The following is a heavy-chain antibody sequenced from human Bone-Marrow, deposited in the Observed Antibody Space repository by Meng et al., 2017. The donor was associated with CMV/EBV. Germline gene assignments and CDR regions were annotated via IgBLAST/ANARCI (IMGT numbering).Heavy chain of an antibody. V-gene: IGHV3-53*01. CDR2: IYSGGST. Sequence: GESLKISCAASGFTFSSYWMSWVRQAPGKGLEWVSVIYSGGSTYYADSVKGRFTISRDNSKNTLYLQMNSLRAEDTAVYYCARVGYSNYAVSYNWFDPWGQGTLVTVSS. J-gene: IGHJ5*02. D-gene: IGHD4-11*01. CDR1: GFTFSSYW. CDR3: ARVGYSNYAVSYNWFDP.